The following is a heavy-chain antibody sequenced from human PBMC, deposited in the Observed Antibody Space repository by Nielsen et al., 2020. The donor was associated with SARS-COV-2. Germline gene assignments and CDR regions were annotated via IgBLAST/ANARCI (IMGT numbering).Heavy chain of an antibody. CDR3: ARESGSSSWDVGAFDI. CDR1: GFTFSSYG. V-gene: IGHV3-30*03. Sequence: GSLRLSCAASGFTFSSYGMHWVRQAPGKGLEWVAVISYDGSNKYYADSVKGRFTISRDNSKNTLYLQMNSLRAEDTAVYYCARESGSSSWDVGAFDIWGQGTMVTVSS. J-gene: IGHJ3*02. D-gene: IGHD6-13*01. CDR2: ISYDGSNK.